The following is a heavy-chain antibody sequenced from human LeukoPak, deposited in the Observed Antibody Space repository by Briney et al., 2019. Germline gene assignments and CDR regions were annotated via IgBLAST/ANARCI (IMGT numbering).Heavy chain of an antibody. CDR3: AKDLKDYYDSSGSSGGFDY. D-gene: IGHD3-22*01. Sequence: GGSLRLSCAASGFTFSSYGMHWVRQAPGKGLEWVALIWYDGSNKYYADSVKGRFTISRDNSKNTLYLQMNGLRAEDTAVYYCAKDLKDYYDSSGSSGGFDYWGQGTLVTVSS. CDR2: IWYDGSNK. V-gene: IGHV3-30*02. J-gene: IGHJ4*02. CDR1: GFTFSSYG.